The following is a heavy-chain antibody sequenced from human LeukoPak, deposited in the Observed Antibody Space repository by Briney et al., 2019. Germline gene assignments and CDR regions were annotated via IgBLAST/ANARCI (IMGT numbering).Heavy chain of an antibody. V-gene: IGHV5-51*01. Sequence: GESLKISCKGSGFSFTSYWIGWVRQMPGKGLEWMGIIYPGDSDTRYSPSFQGQVTISADKSISTAYLQWSSLKASDTAMYYCARRDGYCSSTSCYADYYYGMDVWGQGTTVTVSS. CDR2: IYPGDSDT. D-gene: IGHD2-2*01. CDR1: GFSFTSYW. J-gene: IGHJ6*02. CDR3: ARRDGYCSSTSCYADYYYGMDV.